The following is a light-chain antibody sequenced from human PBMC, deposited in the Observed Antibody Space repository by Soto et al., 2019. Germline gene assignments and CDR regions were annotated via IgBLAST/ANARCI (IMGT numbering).Light chain of an antibody. CDR2: GAS. Sequence: EIVMTRSPATLSVSPVERATLSCSASRSVSSNLAWYQQKPGQAPSLLIYGASTRATGIPARFSGSGSGTEFTLTISSLQSEDFALYYCQQYNNWPAITFGQGTRLEIK. V-gene: IGKV3D-15*01. CDR1: RSVSSN. CDR3: QQYNNWPAIT. J-gene: IGKJ5*01.